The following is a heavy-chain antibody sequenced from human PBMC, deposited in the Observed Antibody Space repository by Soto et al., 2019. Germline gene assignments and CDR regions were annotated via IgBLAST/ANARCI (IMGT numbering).Heavy chain of an antibody. CDR3: ARDIFGHVDAFDL. Sequence: GCSVNFSCKASGYIFSSFYINWVRQAPGQGLEWMGWTSGYGGNSKYAQKFQGRVTMTTDTSTNTGYMEMRSLTSDDTAVYYCARDIFGHVDAFDLWGQGTMVTVSS. V-gene: IGHV1-18*01. J-gene: IGHJ3*01. D-gene: IGHD3-3*02. CDR1: GYIFSSFY. CDR2: TSGYGGNS.